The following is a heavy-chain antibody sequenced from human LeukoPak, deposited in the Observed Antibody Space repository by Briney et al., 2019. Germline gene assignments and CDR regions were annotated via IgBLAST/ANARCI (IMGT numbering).Heavy chain of an antibody. J-gene: IGHJ4*02. CDR3: ARRYMGSAVEDFDY. D-gene: IGHD1-14*01. V-gene: IGHV3-21*01. CDR2: ISSSSSYI. Sequence: GGSLRLSCAASGFTFSSYSMNWVRRAPGKGLEWVSSISSSSSYIYYADSVKGRFTISRDNAKNSLYLQMNSLRAEDTAVYYCARRYMGSAVEDFDYWGQGTLITVSS. CDR1: GFTFSSYS.